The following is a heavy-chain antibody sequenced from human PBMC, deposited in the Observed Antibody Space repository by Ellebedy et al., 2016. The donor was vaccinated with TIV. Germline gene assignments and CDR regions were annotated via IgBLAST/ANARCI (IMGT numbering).Heavy chain of an antibody. V-gene: IGHV4-38-2*02. J-gene: IGHJ5*02. CDR1: GYSISSGYY. D-gene: IGHD6-25*01. CDR2: IYHSGST. Sequence: MPSETLSLTCTVSGYSISSGYYWGWIRQPPGKGLDWIGSIYHSGSTYYNPSLMSRVTISVDTSKNQFFLKLSCVTAAATAVYSCARDRGAASFDPWGQGTLVTVSS. CDR3: ARDRGAASFDP.